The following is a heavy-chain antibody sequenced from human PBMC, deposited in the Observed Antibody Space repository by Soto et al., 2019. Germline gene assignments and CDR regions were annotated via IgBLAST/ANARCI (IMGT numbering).Heavy chain of an antibody. J-gene: IGHJ4*02. CDR1: GVSISRFF. CDR2: IYYTGST. V-gene: IGHV4-59*01. CDR3: ARSLRNDLFHY. Sequence: PSETLSLTCTVSGVSISRFFWGWIRHPPGKGLELIGYIYYTGSTNYHPALKSRVTISVDTSKNQCSLKLKSVPAADTAVYFCARSLRNDLFHYWGQGALVTVSS. D-gene: IGHD3-16*01.